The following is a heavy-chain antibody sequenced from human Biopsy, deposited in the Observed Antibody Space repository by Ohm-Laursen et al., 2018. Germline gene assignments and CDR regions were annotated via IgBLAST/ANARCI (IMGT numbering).Heavy chain of an antibody. CDR1: GESSSGYF. V-gene: IGHV4-34*01. J-gene: IGHJ6*02. CDR3: ARGSGYFKLDV. Sequence: GTLSLTCAVNGESSSGYFWNWIRQPPGRGLEWIGEINQSGSTKYNPSLKRRATLSADSSNSQFSLRLTSVTAADTAIYYCARGSGYFKLDVWGQGATVTVSS. CDR2: INQSGST. D-gene: IGHD5-12*01.